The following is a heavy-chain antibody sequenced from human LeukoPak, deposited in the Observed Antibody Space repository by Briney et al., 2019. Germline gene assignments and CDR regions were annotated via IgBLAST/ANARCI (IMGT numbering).Heavy chain of an antibody. CDR1: GGSFSGYY. D-gene: IGHD1-26*01. CDR2: INHSGST. V-gene: IGHV4-34*01. Sequence: SETLSLTCAVYGGSFSGYYWSWIRQPPGKGLEWIGEINHSGSTNYNPSLKSRVTISVDTSKNQFSLKLSSVTAADTAVYYCARSYSGSYYNYFDYWGQGTLVTVSS. CDR3: ARSYSGSYYNYFDY. J-gene: IGHJ4*02.